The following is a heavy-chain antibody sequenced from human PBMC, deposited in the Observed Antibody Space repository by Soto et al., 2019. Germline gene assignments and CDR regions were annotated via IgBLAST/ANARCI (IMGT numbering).Heavy chain of an antibody. D-gene: IGHD6-6*01. V-gene: IGHV4-34*01. CDR2: INHSGST. CDR3: ARGPLDSSSPRVDYFDY. J-gene: IGHJ4*02. CDR1: GGSFSGYY. Sequence: SQTLSLTCAVYGGSFSGYYWSWIRQPPGKGLEWIGEINHSGSTNYNPSLKSRVTISVDTSKNQFSLKLSSVTAADTAVYYCARGPLDSSSPRVDYFDYWGQGTLVTVSS.